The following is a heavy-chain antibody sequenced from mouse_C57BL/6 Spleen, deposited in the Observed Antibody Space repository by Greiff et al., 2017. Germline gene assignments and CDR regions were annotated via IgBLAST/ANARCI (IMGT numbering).Heavy chain of an antibody. J-gene: IGHJ1*03. CDR1: GYTFTDYY. CDR2: IYPGSGNT. Sequence: QVQLQQSGAELVRPGASVKLSCKASGYTFTDYYINWVKQRPGQGLEWIARIYPGSGNTYYNEKFKGKATLTAEKSSSTAYMQPSILTSAGSAVYFCAGFDVWGTGTTVTVSS. CDR3: AGFDV. V-gene: IGHV1-76*01.